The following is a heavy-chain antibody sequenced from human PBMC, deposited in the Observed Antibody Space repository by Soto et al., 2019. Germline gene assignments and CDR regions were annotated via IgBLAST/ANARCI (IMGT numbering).Heavy chain of an antibody. J-gene: IGHJ4*02. CDR2: IFSDDNT. CDR1: GITATNGH. D-gene: IGHD4-17*01. CDR3: ARDWNGDKYFDF. Sequence: DVQLVQSGGGLIQPGGSLRLSCAASGITATNGHMSWVRQAPGKGLEWVSVIFSDDNTYYADSVKGRFTISRDTSKSTVYLQMNSLRAEDTAVYYCARDWNGDKYFDFWGQGSLVTVSS. V-gene: IGHV3-53*01.